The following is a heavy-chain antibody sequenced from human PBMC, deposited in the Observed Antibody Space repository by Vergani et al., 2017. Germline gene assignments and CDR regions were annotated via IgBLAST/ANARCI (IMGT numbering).Heavy chain of an antibody. CDR2: IYYSGRT. D-gene: IGHD6-19*01. CDR1: GASIRSSNYY. V-gene: IGHV4-39*01. Sequence: QLQLQESGPGLVKPSATLSLTCSVSGASIRSSNYYWGWIRQPPGKGLEWIASIYYSGRTYYNPSLKSRVTISVDTSKNQFSLQLSAVTAADTAVYFCARHSTVEWLVKLGWIDPWGQGILVTVSS. J-gene: IGHJ5*02. CDR3: ARHSTVEWLVKLGWIDP.